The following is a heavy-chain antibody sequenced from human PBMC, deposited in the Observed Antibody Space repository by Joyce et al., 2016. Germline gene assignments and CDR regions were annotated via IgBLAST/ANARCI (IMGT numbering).Heavy chain of an antibody. CDR2: ITPIFATA. Sequence: QMQLVQSGAEVKKPGSSVKVSCKALGGTRSGYAVSWVRQAPGQGLEWMGGITPIFATAKYAQKFQARVTITADKSTNTAYMELSSLRYEDMAIYYCARLRQTGNINDYWGQGTLVTVSS. CDR3: ARLRQTGNINDY. D-gene: IGHD1-14*01. J-gene: IGHJ4*02. V-gene: IGHV1-69*06. CDR1: GGTRSGYA.